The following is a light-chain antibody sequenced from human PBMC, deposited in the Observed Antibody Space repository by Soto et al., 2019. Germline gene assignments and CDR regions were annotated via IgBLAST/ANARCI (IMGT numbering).Light chain of an antibody. J-gene: IGLJ2*01. Sequence: QSVLTQPASVSGSPGQSITISCTGTNNDVGAFDYVSWYQQHPGKAPKLILYDVNLRPSGISPRFSGSKSDNTASLTISGLLAEDDGLYYCTSDTGDNTVVFGGGTKLTVL. CDR1: NNDVGAFDY. V-gene: IGLV2-14*03. CDR3: TSDTGDNTVV. CDR2: DVN.